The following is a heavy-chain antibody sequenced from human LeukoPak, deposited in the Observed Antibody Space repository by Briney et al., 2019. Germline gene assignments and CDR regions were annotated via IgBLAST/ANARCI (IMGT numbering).Heavy chain of an antibody. V-gene: IGHV3-23*01. CDR2: ISGSGGST. D-gene: IGHD2-15*01. CDR3: AREIVAVVDATPTNFIDH. CDR1: GFTFSSYG. J-gene: IGHJ4*02. Sequence: PGGSLRLSCAASGFTFSSYGMSWVRQAPGKGLEWVSAISGSGGSTYYADSVKGRFTISRDNSKNTLYLQMNSLRAEDTAVYYCAREIVAVVDATPTNFIDHWGQGTLVTVSS.